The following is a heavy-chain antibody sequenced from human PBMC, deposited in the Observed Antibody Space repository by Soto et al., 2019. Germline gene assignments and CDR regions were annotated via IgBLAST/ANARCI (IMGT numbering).Heavy chain of an antibody. J-gene: IGHJ5*02. CDR2: IVVGSGNT. CDR3: AAGEYCISTSCSPLGRWFDP. V-gene: IGHV1-58*01. CDR1: GFTFTSSA. D-gene: IGHD2-2*01. Sequence: GASVKVSCKASGFTFTSSAVQWVRQARGQRLEWIGWIVVGSGNTNYAQKFQERVTITRDMSTSTAYMELSSLRSEDTAVYYCAAGEYCISTSCSPLGRWFDPWGQGTLVTVSS.